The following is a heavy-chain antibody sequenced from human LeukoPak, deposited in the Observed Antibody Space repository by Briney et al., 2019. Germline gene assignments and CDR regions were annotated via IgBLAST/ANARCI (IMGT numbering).Heavy chain of an antibody. CDR1: GGSFSGYY. V-gene: IGHV4-34*01. D-gene: IGHD2-15*01. CDR2: INHSGST. CDR3: ARVKMVAAIYFDY. J-gene: IGHJ4*02. Sequence: SETLSLTCAVYGGSFSGYYWSWIRQPPGKGLEWIGEINHSGSTNYNPSLKRRVTISVDTSKNQFSLKLSSVTAADTAVYYCARVKMVAAIYFDYWGQGTLVTVSS.